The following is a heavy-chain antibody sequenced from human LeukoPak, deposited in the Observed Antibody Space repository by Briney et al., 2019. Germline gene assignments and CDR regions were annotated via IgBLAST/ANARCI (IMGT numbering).Heavy chain of an antibody. V-gene: IGHV4-39*07. CDR1: SGSINSSNHY. J-gene: IGHJ3*01. CDR3: AREGRSGSYSRGPAFDF. CDR2: MYHSGST. Sequence: SETLSLTCTVSSGSINSSNHYWGWIRQPPGKGLEWIGSMYHSGSTYYNPSLNSRLTMSVDTPKNQFSLKLNSVTAADTAVYYCAREGRSGSYSRGPAFDFWGQGTMVTVSS. D-gene: IGHD1-26*01.